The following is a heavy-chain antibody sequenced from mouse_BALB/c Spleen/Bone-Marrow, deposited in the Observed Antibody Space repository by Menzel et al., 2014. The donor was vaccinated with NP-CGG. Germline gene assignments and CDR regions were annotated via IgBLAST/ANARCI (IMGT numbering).Heavy chain of an antibody. J-gene: IGHJ2*01. D-gene: IGHD2-4*01. V-gene: IGHV1S81*02. Sequence: VQLVESGAELVKPGASVKLSCKASGYTFXSYYMYWVKQRPGQGLEWIGEINPSNGGTNFNEKFKSKATLTVDKSSRTAYMQLSSLTSEDSAVYYCTRSTMITYFDYWGQGTTLTVSS. CDR3: TRSTMITYFDY. CDR1: GYTFXSYY. CDR2: INPSNGGT.